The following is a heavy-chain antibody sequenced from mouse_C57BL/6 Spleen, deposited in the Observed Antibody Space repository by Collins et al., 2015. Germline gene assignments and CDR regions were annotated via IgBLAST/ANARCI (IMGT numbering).Heavy chain of an antibody. J-gene: IGHJ4*01. CDR2: IRSKSNNYAT. CDR1: GFTFNTYA. CDR3: VRQGGNGDMDY. V-gene: IGHV10-1*02. D-gene: IGHD2-1*01. Sequence: EVQLVESGGGLVQPKGSLKLSCAASGFTFNTYAMNWVRQAPGKGLEWVARIRSKSNNYATYYADSVKDRFTISRDDSQSMLYLQMNNLKTEDTAMYYCVRQGGNGDMDYWGQGTSVTVSS.